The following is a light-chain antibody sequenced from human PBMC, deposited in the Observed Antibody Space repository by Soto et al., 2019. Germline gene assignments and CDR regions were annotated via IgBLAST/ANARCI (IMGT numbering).Light chain of an antibody. CDR1: QSVNNN. Sequence: EIIFTQSPASLSVSPGERATLSCRASQSVNNNLAWYQPKRGQAPRLLIDGVSTRAAGIPGRFKGSGSGREFNLTLSSLQSEDFEVYFCQQYNNWPPDTFGPGTKLEIK. J-gene: IGKJ2*01. CDR3: QQYNNWPPDT. V-gene: IGKV3-15*01. CDR2: GVS.